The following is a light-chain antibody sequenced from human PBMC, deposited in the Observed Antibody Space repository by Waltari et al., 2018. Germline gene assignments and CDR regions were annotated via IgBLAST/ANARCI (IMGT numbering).Light chain of an antibody. V-gene: IGLV2-23*01. Sequence: QSALTQPASVSGSPGQSIPISCTVTSSDVGRYNLVSWYQQHPGKAPKLMIYEGSKRPSGVSNRFSGSKSGNTASLTISGLQAEDEADYYCCSYAGSSTSYVFGTGTKVTVL. CDR3: CSYAGSSTSYV. J-gene: IGLJ1*01. CDR2: EGS. CDR1: SSDVGRYNL.